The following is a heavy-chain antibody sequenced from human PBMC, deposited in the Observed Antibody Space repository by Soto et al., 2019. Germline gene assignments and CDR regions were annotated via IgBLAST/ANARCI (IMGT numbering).Heavy chain of an antibody. D-gene: IGHD4-4*01. Sequence: EVQLLESGGGLVQPGGSLRLSCAASGFTFSSYAMNWVRQAPGKGLEWFSGISGAGGTTYYTDSVKGRFTISRDNSKNTLYLQMNSLRAGDTAVYYCARAANYNNLPYNWFDPWGQGTLVTVSS. V-gene: IGHV3-23*01. CDR2: ISGAGGTT. J-gene: IGHJ5*02. CDR1: GFTFSSYA. CDR3: ARAANYNNLPYNWFDP.